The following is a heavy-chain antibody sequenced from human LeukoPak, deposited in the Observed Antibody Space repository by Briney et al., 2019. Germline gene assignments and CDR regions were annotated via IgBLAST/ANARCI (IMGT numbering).Heavy chain of an antibody. J-gene: IGHJ4*02. V-gene: IGHV4-34*01. Sequence: PSETLSLTCAVYGGSFSGYYWSWIRQPPGKGLEWIGEINHSGSTNYNPSLKSRVTISVDTSKNQFSLKLSSVTAADTAVYYCARGPSIAVAIDSWGQGTLVTVSS. CDR1: GGSFSGYY. CDR2: INHSGST. CDR3: ARGPSIAVAIDS. D-gene: IGHD6-19*01.